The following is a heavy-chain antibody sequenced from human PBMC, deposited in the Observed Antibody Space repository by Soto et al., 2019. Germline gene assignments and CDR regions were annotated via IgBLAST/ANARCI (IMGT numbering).Heavy chain of an antibody. J-gene: IGHJ4*02. D-gene: IGHD1-26*01. CDR1: GGSVSSNSYS. Sequence: SETLSLTCTVSGGSVSSNSYSWGWIRQSPGKGLEWIGTIYSTENTYYHPSLLSRVTISVDTSMNEFSLKLTSVTAVDTAVYDCARREIQGPIYYWGQGTLVPVSS. V-gene: IGHV4-39*07. CDR2: IYSTENT. CDR3: ARREIQGPIYY.